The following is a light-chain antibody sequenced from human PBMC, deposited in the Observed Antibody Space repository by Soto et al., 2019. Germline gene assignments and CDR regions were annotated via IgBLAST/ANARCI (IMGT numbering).Light chain of an antibody. CDR3: QSYDSRLSGYV. J-gene: IGLJ1*01. CDR1: SSNIGAGYD. Sequence: QSVLTQPPSVSGAPGQRVTISCTGSSSNIGAGYDVNWYQQLPGAAPKFLIYGNSNRPSGVPDRFSGSKSGTSASLAITGLQAEDEADYYCQSYDSRLSGYVFGPGTKLTVL. V-gene: IGLV1-40*01. CDR2: GNS.